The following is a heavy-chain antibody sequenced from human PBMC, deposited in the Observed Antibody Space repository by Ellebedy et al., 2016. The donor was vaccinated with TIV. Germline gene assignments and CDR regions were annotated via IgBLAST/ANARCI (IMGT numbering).Heavy chain of an antibody. D-gene: IGHD4-17*01. CDR1: GYTFTSYY. J-gene: IGHJ4*02. V-gene: IGHV1-46*01. Sequence: ASVKVSCXASGYTFTSYYMHWVRQAPGQGLEWMGIINPSGGSTSYAQKFQGRVTMTRDTSTSTVYMELSSLRSEDTAVYYCARDRSRTGGDYWGQGTLVTVSS. CDR2: INPSGGST. CDR3: ARDRSRTGGDY.